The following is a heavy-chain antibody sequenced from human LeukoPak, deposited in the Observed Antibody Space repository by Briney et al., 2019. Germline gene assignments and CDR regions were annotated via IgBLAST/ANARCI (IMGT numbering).Heavy chain of an antibody. CDR1: GFTFSSYA. D-gene: IGHD2-2*01. CDR2: ISYDGGNK. V-gene: IGHV3-30-3*01. J-gene: IGHJ4*02. CDR3: TRRGYCSSTSCHYYFDY. Sequence: GGSLRLSCAASGFTFSSYAMHWVRQAPGKGLEWVAVISYDGGNKYYADSVKGRFTISSDNSKNTLYLQMSSLRAEDTAVYYCTRRGYCSSTSCHYYFDYWGQGTLVTVSS.